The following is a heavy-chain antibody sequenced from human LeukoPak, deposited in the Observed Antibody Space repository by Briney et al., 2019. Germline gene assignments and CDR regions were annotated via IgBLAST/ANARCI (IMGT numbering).Heavy chain of an antibody. CDR3: ARDRYYDFWSGYYGDWFDP. CDR1: GFIFSDYY. CDR2: ISSSGSTI. V-gene: IGHV3-11*01. Sequence: PGGSLRLSCAASGFIFSDYYMSWIRQAPGKGLEWVSYISSSGSTIYYADSVKGRFTISRDNAKNSLYLQMNSLRAEDTAVYYCARDRYYDFWSGYYGDWFDPWGQGTLVTVSS. J-gene: IGHJ5*02. D-gene: IGHD3-3*01.